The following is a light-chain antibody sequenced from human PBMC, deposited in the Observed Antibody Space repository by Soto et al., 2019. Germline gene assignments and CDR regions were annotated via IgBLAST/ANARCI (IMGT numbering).Light chain of an antibody. Sequence: QSALTQHVSVSGSPEQSIIIFCTGTSRDVGGYKYVSWYQQHPGKAPKLMIYDVSNRHSGVSDRFSGSKSGYTASLTISGLQSEDEADYYCSSYTSSSSYVFGTGTKVTVL. CDR2: DVS. CDR3: SSYTSSSSYV. CDR1: SRDVGGYKY. J-gene: IGLJ1*01. V-gene: IGLV2-14*03.